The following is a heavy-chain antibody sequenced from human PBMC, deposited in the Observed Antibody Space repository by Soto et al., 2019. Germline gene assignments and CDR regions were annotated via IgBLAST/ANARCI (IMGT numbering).Heavy chain of an antibody. CDR2: INAGNGDT. CDR3: ARDPRAAAIFYYGMDV. Sequence: QVQLVQSGAEVKKPGASVKVSCKASGYTFSNYALYWVRQAPGQRLEWMGWINAGNGDTKYSQKFQGRVTITTDTSASTAYRVLSSLRSEDTAIYYCARDPRAAAIFYYGMDVWGQGTTVTVSS. D-gene: IGHD6-13*01. J-gene: IGHJ6*02. CDR1: GYTFSNYA. V-gene: IGHV1-3*01.